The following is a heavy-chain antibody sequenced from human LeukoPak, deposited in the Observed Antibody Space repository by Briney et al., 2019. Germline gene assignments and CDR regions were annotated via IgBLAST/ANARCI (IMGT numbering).Heavy chain of an antibody. J-gene: IGHJ6*03. V-gene: IGHV4-39*07. D-gene: IGHD3-16*02. Sequence: SETLSLTCTVSGGSISTITYYWGWIRQPPGKGLEWVGHMYYRGNTFYNPPLKSRVTISVDTSKNQFSLKLRSVTAADTAVYYCARDHQVITFGGVIDPNYYYYYMDVWGKGTTVTISS. CDR3: ARDHQVITFGGVIDPNYYYYYMDV. CDR1: GGSISTITYY. CDR2: MYYRGNT.